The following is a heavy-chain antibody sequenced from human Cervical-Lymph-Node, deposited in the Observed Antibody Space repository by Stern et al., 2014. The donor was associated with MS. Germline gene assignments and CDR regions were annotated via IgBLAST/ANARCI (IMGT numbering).Heavy chain of an antibody. D-gene: IGHD3-16*01. CDR3: AAIGPLMEGAAFDI. V-gene: IGHV4-31*03. Sequence: VQLEESGPGLVKPSQTLSLSCTVSGAPVNSGGYYWTWIRQVPGKGLVWIGYIHHRGATLYNPPLKSRVTISVDTSENQVSLMLSSVPAADTAVYYCAAIGPLMEGAAFDIWGQGTLVTVSS. CDR1: GAPVNSGGYY. J-gene: IGHJ3*02. CDR2: IHHRGAT.